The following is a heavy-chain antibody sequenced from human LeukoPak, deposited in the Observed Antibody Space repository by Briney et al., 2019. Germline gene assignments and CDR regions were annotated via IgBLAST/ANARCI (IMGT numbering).Heavy chain of an antibody. V-gene: IGHV4-38-2*01. J-gene: IGHJ4*02. CDR2: FYHTGVT. Sequence: SETLSLTCAVSGYSISSNHYWGWIRQPPGKGLEWIGSFYHTGVTYFNPSLQSRVTISVDTSNNQFSLKLSSVTAADTAVYYCARLRYYFDYWGQGTLVTVSS. CDR1: GYSISSNHY. CDR3: ARLRYYFDY.